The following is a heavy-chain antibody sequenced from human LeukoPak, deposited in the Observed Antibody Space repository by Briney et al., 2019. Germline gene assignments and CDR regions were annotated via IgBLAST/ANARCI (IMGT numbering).Heavy chain of an antibody. V-gene: IGHV1-69*05. CDR3: ARYSSSWYGYYYYYMDV. J-gene: IGHJ6*03. CDR2: IIPIFGTA. CDR1: GGTFSSYA. D-gene: IGHD6-13*01. Sequence: GASVKVSCKASGGTFSSYAISWVRQAPGQGLEWMGGIIPIFGTANYAQKFQGRVTITTDESTSTAYMELSSLRSDDTAVYYCARYSSSWYGYYYYYMDVWGKGTTVTVSS.